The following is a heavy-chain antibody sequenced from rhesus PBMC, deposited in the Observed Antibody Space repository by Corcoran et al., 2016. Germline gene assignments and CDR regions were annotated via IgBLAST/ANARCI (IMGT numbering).Heavy chain of an antibody. CDR1: GGSISRRY. D-gene: IGHD2-39*02. J-gene: IGHJ4*01. CDR2: IYGSGSST. V-gene: IGHV4-169*01. Sequence: QLQLQESGPGLVKPSETLSVTCAVSGGSISRRYWSWIRQAPGKGLEWVGYIYGSGSSTNSNPSLKSRVTLSVDTSKNQLSLKLSSVTAADTAVYYCARGRGGFWGQGVLVTVSS. CDR3: ARGRGGF.